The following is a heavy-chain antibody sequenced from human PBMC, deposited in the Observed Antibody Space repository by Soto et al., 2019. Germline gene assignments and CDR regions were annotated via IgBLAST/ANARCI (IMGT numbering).Heavy chain of an antibody. Sequence: SETLSLTCTVSGGSISSSAYYWGWIRQPPGKGLEWIGSIYYSGSTYYNPSLKSRVTISVDTSKNQFSLKLSSVTAADTAVYYCARYISSAWALFHCWGRGTLVTVSS. CDR3: ARYISSAWALFHC. V-gene: IGHV4-39*01. CDR1: GGSISSSAYY. J-gene: IGHJ4*02. D-gene: IGHD6-19*01. CDR2: IYYSGST.